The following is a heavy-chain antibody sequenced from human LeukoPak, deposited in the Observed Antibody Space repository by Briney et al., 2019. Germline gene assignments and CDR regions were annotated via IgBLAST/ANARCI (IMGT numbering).Heavy chain of an antibody. CDR1: GYTFTSYY. V-gene: IGHV1-46*01. CDR2: INPSGGST. Sequence: GASVKVSCKASGYTFTSYYMHWVRQAPGQGLEWMGIINPSGGSTSYAQKFQGRVTMTRNTSTSTVYMELSSLRSEDTAVYYCARSGLDNYFDYWGQGTLVTVSS. CDR3: ARSGLDNYFDY. D-gene: IGHD2-2*03. J-gene: IGHJ4*02.